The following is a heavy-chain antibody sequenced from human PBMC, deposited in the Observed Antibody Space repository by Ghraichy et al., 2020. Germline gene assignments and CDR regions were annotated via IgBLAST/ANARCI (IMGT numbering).Heavy chain of an antibody. CDR3: ARDPYSKAFDR. D-gene: IGHD2-21*01. V-gene: IGHV3-7*03. CDR1: GFIFRSYW. J-gene: IGHJ3*01. CDR2: IETDGSQK. Sequence: GSLRFSCAASGFIFRSYWMFWVRQAPGNGLEWVASIETDGSQKDYVDAVRGRFTISRDNARNSLYLQMDSLRADDTAVYYCARDPYSKAFDRWGQGRMVTVSS.